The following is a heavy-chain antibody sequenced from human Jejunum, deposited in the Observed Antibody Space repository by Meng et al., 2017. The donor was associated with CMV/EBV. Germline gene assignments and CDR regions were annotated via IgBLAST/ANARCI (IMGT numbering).Heavy chain of an antibody. CDR3: ARGWAHLDN. D-gene: IGHD1-26*01. CDR2: MAEDGREI. V-gene: IGHV3-7*04. J-gene: IGHJ4*02. CDR1: GFTFSTFW. Sequence: LSCAASGFTFSTFWLTCFRQAPGKGLAWVANMAEDGREIYSVDSVKGRFTISRDNARNSLFLQMNSLRAEDTAVYYCARGWAHLDNWGQGTLVTVSS.